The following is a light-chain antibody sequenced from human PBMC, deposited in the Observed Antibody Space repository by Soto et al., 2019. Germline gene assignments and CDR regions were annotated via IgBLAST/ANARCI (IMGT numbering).Light chain of an antibody. V-gene: IGKV3-11*01. CDR1: QTFSSH. J-gene: IGKJ5*01. CDR2: DAS. Sequence: EIVLTQSPATLSLSPGERATLSCRASQTFSSHLAWYQQKPGQAPRLLIYDASKRATGIPARFSGRGSGTDFTLPISGLEPEAFAVYYCQQRANWPPVITFGQGTRLEIK. CDR3: QQRANWPPVIT.